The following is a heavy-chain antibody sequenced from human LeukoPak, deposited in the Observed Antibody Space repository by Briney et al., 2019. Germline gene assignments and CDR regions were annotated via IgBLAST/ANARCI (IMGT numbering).Heavy chain of an antibody. D-gene: IGHD6-13*01. CDR3: ARIIAAAGKVDY. CDR2: ISYDGSNK. J-gene: IGHJ4*02. V-gene: IGHV3-30-3*01. CDR1: GFTFSSYA. Sequence: GGSLRLSCAASGFTFSSYAMHWVRQAPGKGLERVAVISYDGSNKYYADSVKGRFTISRDNSKNTLYLQMNSLRAEDTAVYYCARIIAAAGKVDYWGQGTLVTVSS.